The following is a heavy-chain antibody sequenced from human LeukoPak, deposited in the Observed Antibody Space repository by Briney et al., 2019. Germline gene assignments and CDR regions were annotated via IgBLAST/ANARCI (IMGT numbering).Heavy chain of an antibody. CDR3: ARNSDYSNDLNP. CDR2: IYYSGST. D-gene: IGHD4-11*01. J-gene: IGHJ5*02. Sequence: SETLSLTCTVSGGSISSHYWSWIRQPPGKGLEWIGYIYYSGSTNYNPSLKSRVTISVDTSKNQFSLKLSSVTAADTAVYYCARNSDYSNDLNPWGQGTLVTVSS. V-gene: IGHV4-59*11. CDR1: GGSISSHY.